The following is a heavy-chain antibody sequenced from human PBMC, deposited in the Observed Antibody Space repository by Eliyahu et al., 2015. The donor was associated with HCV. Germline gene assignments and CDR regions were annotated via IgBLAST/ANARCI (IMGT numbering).Heavy chain of an antibody. Sequence: QVQLVQSGAEVKKPGASVKFSCKASGYTFTSYYMHWVRQAPGQGLEWMGIINPSGGSTSYAQKFQGRVTMTRDTSTSTVYMELSSLRSEDTAVYYCARDYDSSGYYPNWFDPWGQGTLVTVSS. CDR3: ARDYDSSGYYPNWFDP. CDR1: GYTFTSYY. D-gene: IGHD3-22*01. V-gene: IGHV1-46*03. CDR2: INPSGGST. J-gene: IGHJ5*02.